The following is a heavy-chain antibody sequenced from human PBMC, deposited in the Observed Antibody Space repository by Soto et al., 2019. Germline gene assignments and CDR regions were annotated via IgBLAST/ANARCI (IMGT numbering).Heavy chain of an antibody. V-gene: IGHV3-9*01. D-gene: IGHD2-21*02. J-gene: IGHJ5*02. CDR3: ARSPTVEGDVFDP. Sequence: DVQLVESGGGLVQPGRSLRLSCAASGFTFDDYAMHWVRQAPGKGLEWVSGISWNSGTIGYGDSVKGRFTISRDNAKNSLYLQMTSLRAEDTALYYCARSPTVEGDVFDPWGQGTLVTVSS. CDR1: GFTFDDYA. CDR2: ISWNSGTI.